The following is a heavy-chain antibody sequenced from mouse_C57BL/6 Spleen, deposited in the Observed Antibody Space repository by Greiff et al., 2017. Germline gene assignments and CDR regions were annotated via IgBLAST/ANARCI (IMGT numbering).Heavy chain of an antibody. J-gene: IGHJ3*01. CDR2: ISYDGSN. CDR1: GYSITSGYY. V-gene: IGHV3-6*01. D-gene: IGHD2-3*01. Sequence: EVKLMESGPGLVKPSQSLSLTCSVTGYSITSGYYWNWIRQFPGNKLEWMGYISYDGSNNYNPSLKNRISITRDTSKNQFFLKLNSVTTEDTATYYCAREIYDGYYRFAYWGQGTLVTVSA. CDR3: AREIYDGYYRFAY.